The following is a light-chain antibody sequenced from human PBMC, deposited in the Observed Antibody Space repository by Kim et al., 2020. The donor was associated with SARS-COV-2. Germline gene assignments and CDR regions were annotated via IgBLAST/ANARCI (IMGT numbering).Light chain of an antibody. CDR2: RDS. CDR1: ASNIGSNS. CDR3: SSWDDTLRAWV. Sequence: GQRVTISCSEIASNIGSNSVFWYQQLPGSAPKVLIYRDSQRPSGVPARFSGTKSGTSASLAISGVRSDDEADYFCSSWDDTLRAWVFGGGTQLTVL. V-gene: IGLV1-47*01. J-gene: IGLJ3*02.